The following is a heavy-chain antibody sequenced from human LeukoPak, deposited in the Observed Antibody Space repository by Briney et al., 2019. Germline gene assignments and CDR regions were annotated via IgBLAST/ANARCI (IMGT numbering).Heavy chain of an antibody. V-gene: IGHV1-8*02. CDR3: ARGPKYYDILTGAAYDY. D-gene: IGHD3-9*01. CDR1: GYTFTSYG. J-gene: IGHJ4*02. Sequence: ASVKVSCKASGYTFTSYGISWVRQATGQGLEWMGWMNPNSGNTGYAQKFQGRVTMTRNTSISTAYMELSSLRSEDTAVYYCARGPKYYDILTGAAYDYWGQGTLVTVSS. CDR2: MNPNSGNT.